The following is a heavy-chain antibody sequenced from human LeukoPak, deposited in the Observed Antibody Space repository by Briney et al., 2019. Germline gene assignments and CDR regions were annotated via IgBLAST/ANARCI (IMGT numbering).Heavy chain of an antibody. V-gene: IGHV1-2*02. D-gene: IGHD2-2*01. CDR2: INPNSGGT. CDR1: GYTFTGYY. CDR3: ARDQGPLSCSSTCCRDSSPNTYGMDV. J-gene: IGHJ6*02. Sequence: ASVKVSCKASGYTFTGYYMHWVRQAPGQGLEWMGWINPNSGGTNYAQKFQGRVTMTRDTSISTAYMELSRLRSDDTAVYYCARDQGPLSCSSTCCRDSSPNTYGMDVWGQGTTVTVSS.